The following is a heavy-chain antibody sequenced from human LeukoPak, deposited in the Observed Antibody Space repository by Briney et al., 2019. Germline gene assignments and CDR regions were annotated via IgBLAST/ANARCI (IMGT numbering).Heavy chain of an antibody. CDR1: GFNFDDFA. D-gene: IGHD2-8*02. CDR2: IFPSGGEI. Sequence: PGGSLRLSCAASGFNFDDFAMHWVRLSPGKGLEWVSSIFPSGGEIHYADSVRGRFTISRDNSKSTLSLQMNSLRVEDTAIYYCATYRQVLLPFESWGQGTLVTVSS. V-gene: IGHV3-23*01. CDR3: ATYRQVLLPFES. J-gene: IGHJ4*02.